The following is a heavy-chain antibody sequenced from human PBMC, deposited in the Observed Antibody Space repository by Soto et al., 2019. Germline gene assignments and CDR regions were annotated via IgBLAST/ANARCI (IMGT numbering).Heavy chain of an antibody. D-gene: IGHD3-10*01. J-gene: IGHJ3*02. CDR1: GFTFSSYG. Sequence: QVQLVESGGGVVQPGRSLRLSCAASGFTFSSYGMHWVRQAPGKGLEWVAVISYDGSNKYYADSVKGRFTISRDNSKNTLYLKMNSLRAEDTAVYYCAKGDLLWFGGGYAFDIWGQGTMVTVSS. CDR3: AKGDLLWFGGGYAFDI. CDR2: ISYDGSNK. V-gene: IGHV3-30*18.